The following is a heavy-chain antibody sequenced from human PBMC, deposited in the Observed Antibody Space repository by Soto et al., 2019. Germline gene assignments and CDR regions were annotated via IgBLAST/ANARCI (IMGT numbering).Heavy chain of an antibody. CDR2: IYNSGST. CDR1: GGSVSSGNNY. J-gene: IGHJ4*02. CDR3: ARIAAAGTI. Sequence: SETLSLTCSVSGGSVSSGNNYWSWVRQPPGKGLEWIGYIYNSGSTNYNPSLARRVTISVDTSKNQFSLKMSSVTAADTAVYYCARIAAAGTIWSQGTLVTVSS. V-gene: IGHV4-61*01. D-gene: IGHD6-13*01.